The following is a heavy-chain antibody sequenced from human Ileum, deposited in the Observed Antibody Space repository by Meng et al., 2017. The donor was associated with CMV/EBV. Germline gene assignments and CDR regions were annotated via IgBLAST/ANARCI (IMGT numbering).Heavy chain of an antibody. D-gene: IGHD3-22*01. J-gene: IGHJ5*02. CDR1: VGSISSSNW. V-gene: IGHV4-4*02. CDR3: ARAIVVVITTTRWFDP. CDR2: IYHSGST. Sequence: SVGSISSSNWGSWVRQPPGKGLEWIGEIYHSGSTNYNPSLKSRVTISVDKSKNQFSLKLSSVTAADTAVYYCARAIVVVITTTRWFDPWGQGTLVTVSS.